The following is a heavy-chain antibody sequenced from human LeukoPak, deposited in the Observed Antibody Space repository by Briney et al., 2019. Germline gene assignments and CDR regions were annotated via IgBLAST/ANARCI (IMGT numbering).Heavy chain of an antibody. CDR1: GFTVSSNY. V-gene: IGHV3-53*01. J-gene: IGHJ1*01. CDR2: IYSGGST. CDR3: ARDRVPYSLSEYFQH. Sequence: GGSLRLSCAASGFTVSSNYMSWVRQAPGKGLEWVSVIYSGGSTYYADSVKGRFTISRDNSKNTLYLQMNSLRAEDTAVYYCARDRVPYSLSEYFQHWGQGTLVTVSS. D-gene: IGHD6-13*01.